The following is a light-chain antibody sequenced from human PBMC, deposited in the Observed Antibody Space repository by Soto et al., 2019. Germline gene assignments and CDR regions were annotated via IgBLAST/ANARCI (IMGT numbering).Light chain of an antibody. V-gene: IGLV2-14*03. J-gene: IGLJ2*01. Sequence: QSALTQPASVSGSPGQSITISCTGTSSDVGGYDHVSWYQQHPGKAPKLIIYDVTVRPSGISPRFSGSKSDNTASLAVSGLQPEDEDDYYCSSYTNKDTPLVGGGTKLTVL. CDR1: SSDVGGYDH. CDR3: SSYTNKDTPL. CDR2: DVT.